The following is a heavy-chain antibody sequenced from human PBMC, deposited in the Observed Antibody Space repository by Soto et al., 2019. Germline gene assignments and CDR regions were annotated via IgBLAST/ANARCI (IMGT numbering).Heavy chain of an antibody. CDR1: GFTFSSYG. CDR3: AKDLRRFLEWLSAYYYYGMDV. V-gene: IGHV3-30*18. D-gene: IGHD3-3*01. J-gene: IGHJ6*02. CDR2: ISYDGSNK. Sequence: GGSLRLSCAASGFTFSSYGMHWVRQAPGKGLEWVAVISYDGSNKYYADSVKGRFTISRDNSKNTLYLQMNSLRAEDTAVYYCAKDLRRFLEWLSAYYYYGMDVRGHGTTVTVSS.